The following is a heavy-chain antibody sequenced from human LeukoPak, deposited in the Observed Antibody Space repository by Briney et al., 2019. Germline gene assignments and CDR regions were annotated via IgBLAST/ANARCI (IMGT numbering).Heavy chain of an antibody. V-gene: IGHV3-23*01. CDR2: IRGSGGST. Sequence: GGSLRLSCAASGFTFSSYAMSWVRQAPGKGLEWVSAIRGSGGSTYYADSVKGRFTISRDNSQNTLYLQMNSLRAEDTAVYYCAKDGRGSYSYRLMDVWGKGTTVTVSS. CDR1: GFTFSSYA. D-gene: IGHD5-18*01. CDR3: AKDGRGSYSYRLMDV. J-gene: IGHJ6*04.